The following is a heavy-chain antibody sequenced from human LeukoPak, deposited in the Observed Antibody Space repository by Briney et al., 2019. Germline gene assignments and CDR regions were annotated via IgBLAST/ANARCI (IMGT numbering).Heavy chain of an antibody. V-gene: IGHV3-43*02. CDR3: AKDQSVQRSRGYYYYYYYMDV. CDR2: ISGDGGST. D-gene: IGHD3-10*01. CDR1: GFTFSRYW. J-gene: IGHJ6*03. Sequence: PGGSLRLSCAASGFTFSRYWMTWVRQAPGKGLEWVSLISGDGGSTYYADSVKGRFTISRDNSKNSLYLQMNSLRTEDTALYYCAKDQSVQRSRGYYYYYYYMDVWGKGTTVTVSS.